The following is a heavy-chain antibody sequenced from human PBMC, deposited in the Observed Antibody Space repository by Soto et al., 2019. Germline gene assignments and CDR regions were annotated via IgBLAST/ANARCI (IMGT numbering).Heavy chain of an antibody. V-gene: IGHV4-31*03. CDR3: ARALGGGSRHWFDP. J-gene: IGHJ5*02. CDR2: IYYSGST. CDR1: GGSISSGGYY. Sequence: TLSLTCTVSGGSISSGGYYWSWIRQHPGKGLEWIGYIYYSGSTYYNPSLKSRVTISVDTSKSQFSLKLSSVTAADTAVYYCARALGGGSRHWFDPWGQGTLVTVSS. D-gene: IGHD2-15*01.